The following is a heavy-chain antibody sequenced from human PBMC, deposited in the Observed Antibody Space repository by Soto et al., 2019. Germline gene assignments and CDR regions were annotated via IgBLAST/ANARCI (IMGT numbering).Heavy chain of an antibody. CDR2: ISSSSSYI. CDR3: ARMDWNYYYYMDV. Sequence: GSLRLSCAASGFTFSSYSMNWVRQAPGKGLEWVSSISSSSSYIYYADSVKGRFTISRDNAKNSLYLQMNSLRAEDTAVYYCARMDWNYYYYMDVWGKGTTVTVSS. D-gene: IGHD1-1*01. V-gene: IGHV3-21*01. J-gene: IGHJ6*03. CDR1: GFTFSSYS.